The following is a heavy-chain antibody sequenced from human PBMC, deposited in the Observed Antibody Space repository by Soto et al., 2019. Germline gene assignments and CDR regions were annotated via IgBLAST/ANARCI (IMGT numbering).Heavy chain of an antibody. CDR1: GFTFSSYA. Sequence: GGSLRLSCAASGFTFSSYAMSWVRQAPGKGLEWVSAISGSGGSAYFADSVKGRFTISRDNSKNTLYLQMNSLRAEDTAVYYCAKDSPDYDILTGYYKYWGQGTLVTVSS. J-gene: IGHJ4*02. CDR2: ISGSGGSA. V-gene: IGHV3-23*01. CDR3: AKDSPDYDILTGYYKY. D-gene: IGHD3-9*01.